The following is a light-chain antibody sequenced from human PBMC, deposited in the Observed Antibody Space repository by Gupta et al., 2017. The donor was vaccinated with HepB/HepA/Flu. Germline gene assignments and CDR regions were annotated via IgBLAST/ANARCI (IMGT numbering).Light chain of an antibody. V-gene: IGKV3-15*01. Sequence: EVVLAQSPATLSVSVGERVTLSCRASQSVDSDLAWYQQKPGQAPRLLIYGASTRATDTPVRFSGSGSGTNFTLTISSRQSGDYGIYFCQEYNDWPPCSFGQGTRLDI. CDR1: QSVDSD. J-gene: IGKJ2*04. CDR2: GAS. CDR3: QEYNDWPPCS.